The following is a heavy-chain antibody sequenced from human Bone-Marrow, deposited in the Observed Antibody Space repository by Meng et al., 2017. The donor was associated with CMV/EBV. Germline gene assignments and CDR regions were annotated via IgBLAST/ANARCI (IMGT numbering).Heavy chain of an antibody. CDR2: IKQDGSEK. J-gene: IGHJ4*02. Sequence: GESLKISCAASGFTFSSYWMSWVRQAPGKGLEWVANIKQDGSEKYYVDSVKGRFTISRDNAKNSLYLQMNSLRAEDTAVYYCARDRGELVGAPVVWGQGTLVTVSS. V-gene: IGHV3-7*01. D-gene: IGHD1-26*01. CDR3: ARDRGELVGAPVV. CDR1: GFTFSSYW.